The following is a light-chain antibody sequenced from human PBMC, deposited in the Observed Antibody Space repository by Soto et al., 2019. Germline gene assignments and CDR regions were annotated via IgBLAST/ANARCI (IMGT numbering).Light chain of an antibody. CDR1: QSVSSN. J-gene: IGKJ5*01. CDR3: QQYNDGPPIT. Sequence: ELLLTPSPATLSVSPGERATLSCRASQSVSSNLAWYQQKPGQAPRLLIYDASTRATVIPARFSGSGSGTEFTLTISSLQSEDFAVYYCQQYNDGPPITFGQGTRLEI. CDR2: DAS. V-gene: IGKV3-15*01.